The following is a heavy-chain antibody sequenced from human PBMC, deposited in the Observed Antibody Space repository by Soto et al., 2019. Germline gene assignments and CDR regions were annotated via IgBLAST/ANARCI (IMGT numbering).Heavy chain of an antibody. V-gene: IGHV3-53*01. J-gene: IGHJ4*02. Sequence: DVQLVESGGGLIQPGGSLRLSCAASGFSVSRHYMSWVRQAPGQGLEWVSVIYSSGSMYYADSVRGRFTISRDNSKNTLYLQMNSLRAEDTAVYYCAKARDGYNVLYEPTWGQGTLVTVSS. CDR1: GFSVSRHY. CDR2: IYSSGSM. D-gene: IGHD5-12*01. CDR3: AKARDGYNVLYEPT.